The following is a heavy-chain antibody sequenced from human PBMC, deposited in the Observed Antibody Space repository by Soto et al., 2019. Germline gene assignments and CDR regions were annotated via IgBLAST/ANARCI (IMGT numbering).Heavy chain of an antibody. D-gene: IGHD2-15*01. CDR2: IVVGSGNT. CDR3: AADVGGKPPGY. CDR1: GFTFTSSA. Sequence: SVKVSCKASGFTFTSSAVQWVRQARGQRLEWIGWIVVGSGNTNYAQKFQERVTITRDMSTSTAYMELSSLRSEDTAAYYCAADVGGKPPGYWGQGTLVTVSS. J-gene: IGHJ4*02. V-gene: IGHV1-58*01.